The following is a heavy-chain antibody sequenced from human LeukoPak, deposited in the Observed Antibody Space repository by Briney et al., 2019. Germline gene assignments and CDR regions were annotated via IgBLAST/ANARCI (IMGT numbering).Heavy chain of an antibody. CDR1: AGSISGGGYY. CDR3: ARDRSGYGVFDF. V-gene: IGHV4-31*03. D-gene: IGHD5-12*01. CDR2: IHYSGST. Sequence: SQTLSLTCTVSAGSISGGGYYWNWIRQHPGKGLEWIGYIHYSGSTYHNPSLKSRVSISADTSKNHFSLKLNSVTAADTAVYYCARDRSGYGVFDFWGQGTLVTVSS. J-gene: IGHJ4*02.